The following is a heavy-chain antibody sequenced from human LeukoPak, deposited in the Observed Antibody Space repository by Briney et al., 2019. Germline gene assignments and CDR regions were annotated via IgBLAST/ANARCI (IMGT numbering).Heavy chain of an antibody. D-gene: IGHD2-15*01. J-gene: IGHJ6*02. Sequence: GGSLRLSCAGAGFTFDDSVMHWVRQAPGKGLEWVSTINWNSGNIGYADSVRGRFTISRDNAKNSLFLQMNSLRTEDTALYYCAKGGHPTRYYYGMDVWGQGTTVTVSS. CDR3: AKGGHPTRYYYGMDV. V-gene: IGHV3-9*01. CDR1: GFTFDDSV. CDR2: INWNSGNI.